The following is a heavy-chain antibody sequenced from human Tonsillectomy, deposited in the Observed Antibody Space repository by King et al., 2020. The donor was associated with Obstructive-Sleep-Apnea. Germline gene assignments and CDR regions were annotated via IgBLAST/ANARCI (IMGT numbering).Heavy chain of an antibody. CDR3: ARVGLTIFGVVYGLDV. CDR2: IYYSGGT. CDR1: GGSISISSYY. D-gene: IGHD3-3*01. Sequence: LQLQESGPGLVKPSETLSLTCSVSGGSISISSYYWGWIRQPPGKGLEWIGTIYYSGGTYYNPSLMSRVTISVDTSNNQFSLKLSSVTAADTAVYYCARVGLTIFGVVYGLDVWGQGTTVTVSS. V-gene: IGHV4-39*07. J-gene: IGHJ6*02.